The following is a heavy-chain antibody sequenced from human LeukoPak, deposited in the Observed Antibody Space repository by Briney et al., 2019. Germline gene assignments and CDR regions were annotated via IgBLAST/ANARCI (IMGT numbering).Heavy chain of an antibody. D-gene: IGHD3-22*01. CDR1: GYTLTSYD. J-gene: IGHJ3*02. V-gene: IGHV1-8*01. Sequence: AASVKVSCKASGYTLTSYDINWVRQATGQGLEWMGWMNPNSGNTGYAQKFQGRVTMTRNTSISTAYMELSSLRSEDTAVYYCASSYDSSGRDAFDIWGQGTMVTVSS. CDR3: ASSYDSSGRDAFDI. CDR2: MNPNSGNT.